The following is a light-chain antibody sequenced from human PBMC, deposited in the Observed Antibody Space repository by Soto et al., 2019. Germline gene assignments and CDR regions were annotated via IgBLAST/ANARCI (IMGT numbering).Light chain of an antibody. V-gene: IGKV1-5*03. CDR3: QQYNNWPPCT. J-gene: IGKJ1*01. CDR1: QSISSW. Sequence: DIQMTQSPSTLSASVGDRVTITCRASQSISSWLAWYQQKPGKAPKLLIYKASSLESGVPSRFSGSGSGTEFTLTISSLQSEDFAVYYCQQYNNWPPCTFGQGTKVEIK. CDR2: KAS.